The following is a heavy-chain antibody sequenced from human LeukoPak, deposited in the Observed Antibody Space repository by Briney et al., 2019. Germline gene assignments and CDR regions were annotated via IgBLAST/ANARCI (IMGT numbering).Heavy chain of an antibody. J-gene: IGHJ4*02. D-gene: IGHD4-17*01. Sequence: GGSLRLSCAASGFTFSSYWMSWVCQAPGKGLEWVANIKQDGSEKYYVDSVKGRFTISRDNAKNSLYLQMNSLRAEDTAVYYCARDQFSIYGDYDYWGQGTLVTVSS. CDR1: GFTFSSYW. CDR3: ARDQFSIYGDYDY. V-gene: IGHV3-7*03. CDR2: IKQDGSEK.